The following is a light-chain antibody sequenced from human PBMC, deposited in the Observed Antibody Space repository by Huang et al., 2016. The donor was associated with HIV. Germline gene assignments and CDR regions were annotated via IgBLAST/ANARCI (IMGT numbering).Light chain of an antibody. Sequence: EIVMTQSPATLSMSPGERATLSCRASQSVSSNLAWYQQKPGQTPRPLIYGASTRATGIPARFSGSGSGTEYTLTISSLQSEDSAVYYCQQYNNWPQTFGQGTKVEIK. CDR2: GAS. J-gene: IGKJ1*01. CDR3: QQYNNWPQT. V-gene: IGKV3-15*01. CDR1: QSVSSN.